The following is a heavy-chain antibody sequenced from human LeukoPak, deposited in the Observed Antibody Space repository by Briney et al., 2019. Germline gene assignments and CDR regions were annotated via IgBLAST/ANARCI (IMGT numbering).Heavy chain of an antibody. CDR2: INPNSGGT. V-gene: IGHV1-2*02. J-gene: IGHJ6*03. CDR1: GYTFTGYY. D-gene: IGHD2-2*02. Sequence: ASVKVSCKASGYTFTGYYMHWVRQAPGQGLEWMGWINPNSGGTNYAQKFQGRVTMTRDTSISTAYMELSSLRSEDTAVYYCARGAQPPYQLLYWNYYYYMDVWGKGTTVTVSS. CDR3: ARGAQPPYQLLYWNYYYYMDV.